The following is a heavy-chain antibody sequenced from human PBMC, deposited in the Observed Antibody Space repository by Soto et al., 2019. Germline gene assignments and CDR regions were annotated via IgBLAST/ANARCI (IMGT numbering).Heavy chain of an antibody. V-gene: IGHV4-39*01. D-gene: IGHD1-1*01. CDR2: IYYSGST. CDR1: GGSISSSSYY. CDR3: ARPGGTPPTREGPSSNCDMYG. Sequence: SETLSLTCTVSGGSISSSSYYWGWIRQPPGKGLEWIGSIYYSGSTYYNPSLKSRVTISVDTSKNQFSLKLSSVTAADTAVYYWARPGGTPPTREGPSSNCDMYGRDKGTRVPVSS. J-gene: IGHJ6*04.